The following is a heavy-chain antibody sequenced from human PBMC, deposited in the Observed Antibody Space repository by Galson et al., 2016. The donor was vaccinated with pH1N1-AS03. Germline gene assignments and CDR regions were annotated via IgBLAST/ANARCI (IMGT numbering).Heavy chain of an antibody. CDR1: GGSISDYY. CDR3: VVDWGPSVFAL. Sequence: SETLSLTCAAYGGSISDYYWTWIRQAPGKGLEWIGEINHSGGTNYNPSLKSRVAISEDTSKKQFSVKLTSVTAADTAVHYCVVDWGPSVFALWGQGTLVTRSS. J-gene: IGHJ5*02. V-gene: IGHV4-34*01. D-gene: IGHD3-9*01. CDR2: INHSGGT.